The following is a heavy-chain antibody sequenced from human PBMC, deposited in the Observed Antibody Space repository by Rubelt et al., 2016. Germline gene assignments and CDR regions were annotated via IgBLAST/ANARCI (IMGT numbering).Heavy chain of an antibody. V-gene: IGHV3-23*01. Sequence: ISGSGGSTYYADSAKGRFTISRDNSKNTLYLQMNSLRAEDTAVYYCARVAVRIGYYFDYWGQGTLVTVSS. J-gene: IGHJ4*02. CDR3: ARVAVRIGYYFDY. CDR2: ISGSGGST. D-gene: IGHD3-16*02.